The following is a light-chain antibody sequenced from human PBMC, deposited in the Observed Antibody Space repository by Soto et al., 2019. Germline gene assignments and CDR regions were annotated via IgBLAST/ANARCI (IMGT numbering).Light chain of an antibody. CDR3: LQHNAYSWT. CDR1: QDIRNA. J-gene: IGKJ1*01. CDR2: AAS. V-gene: IGKV1-17*01. Sequence: DIQMTQSPSSLSASVVDRVTITFRASQDIRNALGWYQQKPGKAPKRLIYAASSLQSGVPSRFSGSGSGTEFTLTISSLQPEDFATYYCLQHNAYSWTCGQGTKGDIK.